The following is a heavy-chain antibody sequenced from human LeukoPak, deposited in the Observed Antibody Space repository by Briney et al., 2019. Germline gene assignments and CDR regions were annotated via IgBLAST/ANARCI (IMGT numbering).Heavy chain of an antibody. CDR3: ASSSGPFDN. D-gene: IGHD6-19*01. CDR2: IYPSDSDT. CDR1: GYSFTNYW. J-gene: IGHJ4*02. Sequence: GESLKISCEGSGYSFTNYWIGWVRQMPGKGLEWMGIIYPSDSDTRYSPPFQGLVTISVDKSISTAYLQWNSLQASDTAMYYCASSSGPFDNWGQGTLVTVSS. V-gene: IGHV5-51*01.